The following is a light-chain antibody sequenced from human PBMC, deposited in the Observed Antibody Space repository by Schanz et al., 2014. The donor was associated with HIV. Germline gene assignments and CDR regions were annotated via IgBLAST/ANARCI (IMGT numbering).Light chain of an antibody. V-gene: IGLV1-44*01. Sequence: QLVLTQPPSASGTPGQRVTISCSGSTSSIKTNTVNWFQQLPGTAPKLLIYNTYHRPSGVPDRFSGSTSDTSATLAISGLQSEDEADYYCATWDDSLNGWVFGGGTKLTVL. CDR1: TSSIKTNT. CDR2: NTY. CDR3: ATWDDSLNGWV. J-gene: IGLJ3*02.